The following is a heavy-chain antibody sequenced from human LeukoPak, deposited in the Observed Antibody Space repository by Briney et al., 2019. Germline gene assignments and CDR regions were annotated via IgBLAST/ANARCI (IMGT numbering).Heavy chain of an antibody. Sequence: EASVKVSCKASGYTFTGYYMHWVRQAPGQGLEWMGWINPNSGGTNYAQKFQGRVTLTRDTSISTAYMEVRRLRSDDTAVYYCARDPDCSGGSCYRGYYFDYRGQGTLVTVSS. CDR3: ARDPDCSGGSCYRGYYFDY. V-gene: IGHV1-2*02. CDR2: INPNSGGT. CDR1: GYTFTGYY. D-gene: IGHD2-15*01. J-gene: IGHJ4*02.